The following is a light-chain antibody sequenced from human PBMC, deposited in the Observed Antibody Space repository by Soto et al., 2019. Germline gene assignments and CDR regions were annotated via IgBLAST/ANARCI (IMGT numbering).Light chain of an antibody. CDR1: SGSVSTNYY. V-gene: IGLV8-61*01. Sequence: QTVVTQEPSFSVSPGGTVTLTCGLTSGSVSTNYYPSWYQQTPGQAPRTLIYSTSTRTSGVPDRFSGSILGNKAALTITGAQADDESDYYCLLFTGSGNSVFGGGTKVTVL. CDR2: STS. CDR3: LLFTGSGNSV. J-gene: IGLJ3*02.